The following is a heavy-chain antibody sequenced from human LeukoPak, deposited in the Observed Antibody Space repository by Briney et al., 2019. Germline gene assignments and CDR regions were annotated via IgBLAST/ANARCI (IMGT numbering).Heavy chain of an antibody. D-gene: IGHD6-13*01. J-gene: IGHJ6*02. CDR1: GFTFSSYG. CDR2: VSFDGVKT. V-gene: IGHV3-30*18. CDR3: AKDRGSSSAAYGIDV. Sequence: GGSLRLSCAASGFTFSSYGMHWVRQAPGKGLEWVALVSFDGVKTDYADSVKGRFTISRDSSQNTLYLQMNSLRAEDTAVYYCAKDRGSSSAAYGIDVWGQGTTVTVSS.